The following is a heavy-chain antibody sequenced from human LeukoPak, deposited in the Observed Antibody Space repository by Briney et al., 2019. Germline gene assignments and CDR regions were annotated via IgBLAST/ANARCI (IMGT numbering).Heavy chain of an antibody. CDR2: ISVGGTTT. D-gene: IGHD6-13*01. CDR3: AKIQLRHAAAAAPDY. Sequence: GGSLRLSCVASGFTFSNYAMSWIRQAPGKGLEWVSSISVGGTTTYYADSVKGRFTISRDNSKNTLYLQMNSLRAEDTAIYYCAKIQLRHAAAAAPDYWGQGTLVTVSS. V-gene: IGHV3-23*01. CDR1: GFTFSNYA. J-gene: IGHJ4*02.